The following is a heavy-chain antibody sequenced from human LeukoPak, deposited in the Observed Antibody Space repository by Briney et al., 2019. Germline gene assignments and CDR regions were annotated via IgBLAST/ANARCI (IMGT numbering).Heavy chain of an antibody. CDR1: GFTLNGYW. J-gene: IGHJ4*02. V-gene: IGHV3-7*01. D-gene: IGHD3-10*01. CDR2: INRDGSEK. Sequence: GGSLRLSCAASGFTLNGYWMTWVRQAPGKGLEWVANINRDGSEKYYVDSVKGRFTISRDNAQNSLYLQMNRLRAEDTAVYYCARGGSGSSYYWVYWGQGTLVTVSS. CDR3: ARGGSGSSYYWVY.